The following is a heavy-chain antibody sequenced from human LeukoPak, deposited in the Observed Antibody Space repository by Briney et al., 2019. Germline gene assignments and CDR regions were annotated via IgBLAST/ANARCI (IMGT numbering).Heavy chain of an antibody. D-gene: IGHD6-19*01. CDR3: ANAGQTLDIAVAGTAAY. CDR2: ISSSGSTI. CDR1: GFTFSDYY. V-gene: IGHV3-11*01. Sequence: GGSLRLSCAASGFTFSDYYMSWIRQAPGKGLEWVSYISSSGSTIYYADSVKGRFTISRDNSKNTLYLQMNSLRADDTAVYYCANAGQTLDIAVAGTAAYWGQGTLVTVSS. J-gene: IGHJ4*02.